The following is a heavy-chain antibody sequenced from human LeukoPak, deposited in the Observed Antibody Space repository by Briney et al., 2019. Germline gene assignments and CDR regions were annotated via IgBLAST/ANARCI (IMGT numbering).Heavy chain of an antibody. CDR3: ARQGDNTDPERLFDY. CDR1: GGTFSSYA. Sequence: GASVKVSCKASGGTFSSYAISWVRQAPGQGLEWMGGIIPIFGTANYAQKFQGRVTITTDESTSTVYMELSSLRSEDTAVYYCARQGDNTDPERLFDYWGQGTLDTVSS. V-gene: IGHV1-69*05. J-gene: IGHJ4*02. CDR2: IIPIFGTA. D-gene: IGHD1-1*01.